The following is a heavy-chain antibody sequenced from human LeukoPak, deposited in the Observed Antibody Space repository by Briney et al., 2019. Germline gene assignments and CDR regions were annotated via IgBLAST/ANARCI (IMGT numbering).Heavy chain of an antibody. V-gene: IGHV3-23*01. Sequence: PGGSLRLSYATSGFTFSSYAMNWVRQAPGKGLEWVSAISGSDDSAYYADSVKGRFTISRDKSKNTLYLQMHSLRAEDTAVYYRAISSWGFDYWGQGTLVTVSS. CDR1: GFTFSSYA. J-gene: IGHJ4*02. CDR3: AISSWGFDY. CDR2: ISGSDDSA. D-gene: IGHD6-13*01.